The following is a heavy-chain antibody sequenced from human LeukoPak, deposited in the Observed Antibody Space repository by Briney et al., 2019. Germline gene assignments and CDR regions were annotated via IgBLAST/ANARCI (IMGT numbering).Heavy chain of an antibody. CDR2: IAPYEGDT. J-gene: IGHJ1*01. D-gene: IGHD3-10*01. CDR1: GYTFGAYG. CDR3: ASNFIRTVYFGEYYLH. Sequence: GASVKVSRIVSGYTFGAYGLSWVRQAPDQGLEWLGWIAPYEGDTQYTPKLQDRIILTADTATTTVYMELRSLRIDDTAVYYCASNFIRTVYFGEYYLHWGQGTQVVVSS. V-gene: IGHV1-18*01.